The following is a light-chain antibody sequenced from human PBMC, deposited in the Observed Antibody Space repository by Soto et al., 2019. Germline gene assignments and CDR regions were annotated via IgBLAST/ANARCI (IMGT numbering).Light chain of an antibody. J-gene: IGKJ3*01. CDR1: QSVSIL. Sequence: EFVLTQSPGTLSLSQGEIATLSCRASQSVSILLAWYQQKPGQAPRLLIYGASSRATGIPDRFSGSGSGTDFTLTISRLEPEDFAVYYCQQYGSSPFTFGPGTKVDIK. V-gene: IGKV3-20*01. CDR2: GAS. CDR3: QQYGSSPFT.